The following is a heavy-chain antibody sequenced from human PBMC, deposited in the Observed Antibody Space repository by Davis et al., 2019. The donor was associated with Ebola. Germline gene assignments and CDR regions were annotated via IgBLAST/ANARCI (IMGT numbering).Heavy chain of an antibody. CDR3: ARAQFPTTSDH. CDR2: IHYTGIT. CDR1: GGSISPYY. D-gene: IGHD1-1*01. V-gene: IGHV4-59*01. Sequence: SETLSLTCTVSGGSISPYYWAWIRQPPGKGLELIGYIHYTGITNYHPSLMSRVSISLDASKSQLSLNMASVTAADTAVYYCARAQFPTTSDHWGQGTLVTVSS. J-gene: IGHJ4*02.